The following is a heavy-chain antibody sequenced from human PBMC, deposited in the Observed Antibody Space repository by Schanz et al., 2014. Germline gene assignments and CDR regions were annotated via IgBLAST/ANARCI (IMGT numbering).Heavy chain of an antibody. D-gene: IGHD5-12*01. Sequence: QVQLQESGPGLVKPSETLSLTCTVSGGSISSDSYSWSWIQQPAGKGLEWIGRISTSGSTNYNPSRKRRLTISLAPSKNQLSLKRSSVTAADTAVYYCAGGRGEVATIFHYYYFYYMDVWGKGTTVSVSS. CDR1: GGSISSDSYS. V-gene: IGHV4-61*02. J-gene: IGHJ6*03. CDR3: AGGRGEVATIFHYYYFYYMDV. CDR2: ISTSGST.